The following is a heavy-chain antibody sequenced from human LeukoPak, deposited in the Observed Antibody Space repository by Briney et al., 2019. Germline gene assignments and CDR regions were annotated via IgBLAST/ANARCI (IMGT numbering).Heavy chain of an antibody. V-gene: IGHV4-59*01. J-gene: IGHJ3*02. CDR1: GGSFSGYY. Sequence: KSSETLSLTCAVYGGSFSGYYWSWIRQPAGKGLEWIGYIYYSGSTNYNPSLKSRVTISVDTSKNQFSLKLSSVTAADTAVYYCASSLYDYVWGSESPPGAFDIWGQGTMVTVSS. CDR2: IYYSGST. CDR3: ASSLYDYVWGSESPPGAFDI. D-gene: IGHD3-16*01.